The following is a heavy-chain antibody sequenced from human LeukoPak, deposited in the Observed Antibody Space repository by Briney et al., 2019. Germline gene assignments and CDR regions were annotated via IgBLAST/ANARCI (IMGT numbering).Heavy chain of an antibody. D-gene: IGHD3-22*01. V-gene: IGHV7-4-1*01. Sequence: ASVKVSCKASGYTFTSYGISWVRQAPGQGLEWMGWINTNTGNPTYAQGFTGRFVFSLDTSVSTAYLQICSLKAEDTAVYYCARDRSVYDSSGYYNWFDPWGQGTLVTVSS. CDR2: INTNTGNP. J-gene: IGHJ5*02. CDR3: ARDRSVYDSSGYYNWFDP. CDR1: GYTFTSYG.